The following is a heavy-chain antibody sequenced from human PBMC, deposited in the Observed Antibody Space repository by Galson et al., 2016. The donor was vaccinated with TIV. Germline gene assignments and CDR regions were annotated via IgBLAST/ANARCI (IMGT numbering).Heavy chain of an antibody. D-gene: IGHD3-16*01. Sequence: SETLSLTCTVSGGSLISPTYYWGWIRQPPGRGPEWIGSLYYTGTTFYNPSLKSRVTMSLDTSNNQFSLELRSMTAADTAFYYCAQFGAYYHYMDVWGKGTTVTVSS. J-gene: IGHJ6*03. CDR2: LYYTGTT. CDR3: AQFGAYYHYMDV. V-gene: IGHV4-39*07. CDR1: GGSLISPTYY.